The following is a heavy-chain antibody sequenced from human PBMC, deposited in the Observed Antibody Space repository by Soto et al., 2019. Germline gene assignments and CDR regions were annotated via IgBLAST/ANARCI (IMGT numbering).Heavy chain of an antibody. J-gene: IGHJ6*03. CDR1: GFTFSSYS. D-gene: IGHD6-19*01. V-gene: IGHV3-48*01. CDR3: AREHSSGPYYYYYMDV. CDR2: ISSSSSTI. Sequence: GSLRLSCAASGFTFSSYSMNWVRQAPGKGLEWVSYISSSSSTIYYADSVKGRFTISRDNAKNSLYLQMNSLRAEDTAVYYCAREHSSGPYYYYYMDVWGKGTTVTVSS.